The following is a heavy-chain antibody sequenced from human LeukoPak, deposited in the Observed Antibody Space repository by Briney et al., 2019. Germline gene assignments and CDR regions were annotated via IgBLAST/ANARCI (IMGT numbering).Heavy chain of an antibody. V-gene: IGHV6-1*01. CDR3: ARDHAVFWYSSSWAPFDY. D-gene: IGHD6-13*01. Sequence: SQTLSLTCAISGDSVSSNSAAWNWIRQSPSRGLEWLGGTYYRSKWYNDYAVSVKSRITINPDTSKNQFSLQLNSVTPEDTAVYYCARDHAVFWYSSSWAPFDYWGQGTLVTVSS. J-gene: IGHJ4*02. CDR1: GDSVSSNSAA. CDR2: TYYRSKWYN.